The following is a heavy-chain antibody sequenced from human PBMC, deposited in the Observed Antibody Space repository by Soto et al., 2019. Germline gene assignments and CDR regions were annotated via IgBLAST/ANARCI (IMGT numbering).Heavy chain of an antibody. CDR3: ARDAPPVDY. CDR2: ISAYNGNT. J-gene: IGHJ4*02. CDR1: GYTFTSYG. V-gene: IGHV1-18*01. Sequence: QVQLVQSGAEVKKPGASVKVSCKASGYTFTSYGISWVRQAPGQGLGWMGWISAYNGNTKNAQKLQCRVTMTTDTSTSTAYMELGSVGSEDTAVYYCARDAPPVDYWGQGTLVTVSS.